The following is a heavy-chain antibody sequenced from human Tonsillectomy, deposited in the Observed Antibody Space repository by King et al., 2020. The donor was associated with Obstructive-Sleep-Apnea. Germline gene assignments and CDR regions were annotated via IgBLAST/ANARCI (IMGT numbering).Heavy chain of an antibody. D-gene: IGHD1-1*01. J-gene: IGHJ4*02. CDR2: ISSHSTYI. V-gene: IGHV3-21*01. CDR3: ARDALNWNDSAVDF. CDR1: GFSFSDYS. Sequence: VQLVESGGGLVKPGGSLRLSCAASGFSFSDYSMNWVRQAPGKGLEWVSSISSHSTYIYYADSVKGRFTISRDNAKNSLLLQMNSLRAEDSAVYYCARDALNWNDSAVDFWGQGTLVSVSS.